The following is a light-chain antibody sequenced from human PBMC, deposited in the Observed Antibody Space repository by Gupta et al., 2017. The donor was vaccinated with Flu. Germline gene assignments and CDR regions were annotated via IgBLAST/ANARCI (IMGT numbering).Light chain of an antibody. J-gene: IGLJ3*02. CDR2: TND. CDR3: QSFDTGLGGSV. CDR1: SSNTGAGYA. Sequence: QSVLPQPPPVSGAPGQRVTTPCTGTSSNTGAGYAVHWYQFVPVTAPKLLIYTNDIRPSGVPDRFSGSRSGASASLAISGLQAEDEADYYCQSFDTGLGGSVFGGGTKLTVL. V-gene: IGLV1-40*01.